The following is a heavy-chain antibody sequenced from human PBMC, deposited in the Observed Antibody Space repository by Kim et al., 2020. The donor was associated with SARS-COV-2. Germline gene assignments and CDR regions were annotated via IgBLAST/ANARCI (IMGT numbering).Heavy chain of an antibody. V-gene: IGHV3-11*06. D-gene: IGHD5-12*01. CDR3: ARDQEMATINYYFDY. J-gene: IGHJ4*02. Sequence: DSVKGRFTSSRDNAKNSLYLQVNSLRAEDTAVYYCARDQEMATINYYFDYWCQGTLVTVSS.